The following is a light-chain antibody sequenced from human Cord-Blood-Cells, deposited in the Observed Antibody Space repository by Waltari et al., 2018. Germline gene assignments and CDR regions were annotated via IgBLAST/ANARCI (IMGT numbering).Light chain of an antibody. CDR2: EGS. Sequence: QSALTQPASVSGSPGQSITISCTGTSSYVGSYNLFSWYQQHPGKAPKLMIYEGSKRPSGVSNRCSGSKSGNTASLTISGLQAEDEADYYCCSYAGSSTWVFGGGTKLTVL. CDR3: CSYAGSSTWV. CDR1: SSYVGSYNL. J-gene: IGLJ3*02. V-gene: IGLV2-23*01.